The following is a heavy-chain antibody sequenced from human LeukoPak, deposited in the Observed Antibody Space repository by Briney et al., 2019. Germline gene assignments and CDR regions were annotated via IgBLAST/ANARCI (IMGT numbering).Heavy chain of an antibody. V-gene: IGHV1-18*01. Sequence: ASVKVSCKASGYIFTSYGITWVRQAPEQGLEWLGWINNYNGNTNYAEELQGRVIMTTDTSTRTAYMELRSLTSHDTAVYFCARGGGVRFLQWLFFDFWGQGTLVSVSS. D-gene: IGHD3-3*01. CDR3: ARGGGVRFLQWLFFDF. CDR2: INNYNGNT. J-gene: IGHJ4*02. CDR1: GYIFTSYG.